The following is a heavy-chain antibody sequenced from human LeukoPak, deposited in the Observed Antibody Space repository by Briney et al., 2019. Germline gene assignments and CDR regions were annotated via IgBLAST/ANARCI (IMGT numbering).Heavy chain of an antibody. Sequence: SETLSLTCAISGYSISSGYYWGWIRQLPGKGLEWIGSMYHSGNTYYNPSLKSRVTISVDTSKNQFSLNLSSVTAADTAVYYCARVNIHYYYMDVWGKGTTVTVSS. D-gene: IGHD2/OR15-2a*01. V-gene: IGHV4-38-2*01. CDR3: ARVNIHYYYMDV. J-gene: IGHJ6*03. CDR2: MYHSGNT. CDR1: GYSISSGYY.